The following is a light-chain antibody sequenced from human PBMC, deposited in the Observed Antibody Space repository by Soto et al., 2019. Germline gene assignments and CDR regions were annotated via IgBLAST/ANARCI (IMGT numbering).Light chain of an antibody. J-gene: IGLJ3*02. V-gene: IGLV1-40*01. Sequence: QSVLTQPPSVSGAPGQRVTISCTGSSSSIGAGYDVHSYQQLPGTAPRLIIYANNNPPSRVPDFSAANKSCSAASLAITVLHAEDEAYYYGQCYDSRRHVVFGGGTQLTVL. CDR3: QCYDSRRHVV. CDR2: ANN. CDR1: SSSIGAGYD.